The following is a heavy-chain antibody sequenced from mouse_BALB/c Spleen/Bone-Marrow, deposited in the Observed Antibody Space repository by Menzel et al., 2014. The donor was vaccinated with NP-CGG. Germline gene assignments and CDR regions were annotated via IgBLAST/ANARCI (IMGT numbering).Heavy chain of an antibody. CDR3: TRDDGSFAY. D-gene: IGHD2-3*01. Sequence: VQLQQSGAELVRPGASVKLSCKASGYTFTSYWINWVKQGSGQGLEWIGNIYPSDSYTNYNQKFKDKATLTVDKSSSTAYMQLSSPTSEDSAVYYCTRDDGSFAYWGQGTLVTVSA. CDR1: GYTFTSYW. J-gene: IGHJ3*01. V-gene: IGHV1-69*02. CDR2: IYPSDSYT.